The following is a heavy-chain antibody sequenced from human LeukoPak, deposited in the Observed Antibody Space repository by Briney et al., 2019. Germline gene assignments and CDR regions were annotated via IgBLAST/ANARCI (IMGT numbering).Heavy chain of an antibody. CDR2: MSAYNRNI. V-gene: IGHV1-18*01. CDR1: GYSFSTYG. Sequence: GASVKVSFKASGYSFSTYGIIWVRQAPGQGLEWMGWMSAYNRNIKYAQNFQGRVTTTTDTSTNTAYMELRSLGSDDTAVYFCAREFNKDFDYWGQGTLVTVSS. J-gene: IGHJ4*02. D-gene: IGHD1/OR15-1a*01. CDR3: AREFNKDFDY.